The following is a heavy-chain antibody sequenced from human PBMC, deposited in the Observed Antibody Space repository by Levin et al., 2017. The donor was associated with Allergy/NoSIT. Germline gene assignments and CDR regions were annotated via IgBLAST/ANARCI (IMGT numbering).Heavy chain of an antibody. D-gene: IGHD2-15*01. CDR1: GGSISSFY. V-gene: IGHV4-59*01. J-gene: IGHJ2*01. CDR3: ARGSCSGGICYSGSSDWYLDL. CDR2: IFDSGYT. Sequence: KASETLSLTCTVSGGSISSFYWSWIRQPPGKGLEWIGYIFDSGYTNYNPSLKSRVSISVDMSKNQFSLKVSSVTAADTAVYYCARGSCSGGICYSGSSDWYLDLWGRGTLITVSS.